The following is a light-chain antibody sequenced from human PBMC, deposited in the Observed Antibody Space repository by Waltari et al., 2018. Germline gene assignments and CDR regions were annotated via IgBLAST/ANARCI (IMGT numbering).Light chain of an antibody. CDR1: SSAFGSYNY. CDR2: AVN. CDR3: SSYAGKNNVV. V-gene: IGLV2-8*01. Sequence: QSALTQPPSASGSPGQSVTISCTVTSSAFGSYNYVSWYQQHPGKAPKLKIYAVNKRPSGVPDRFSGSKSGNAASLTVSGLQAEDDADYFCSSYAGKNNVVFGGGTKLTVL. J-gene: IGLJ3*02.